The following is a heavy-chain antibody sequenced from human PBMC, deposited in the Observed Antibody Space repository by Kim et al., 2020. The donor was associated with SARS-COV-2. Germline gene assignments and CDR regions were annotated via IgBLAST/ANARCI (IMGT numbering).Heavy chain of an antibody. D-gene: IGHD3-3*02. CDR1: GGSISSYY. Sequence: SETLSLTCTVSGGSISSYYWNWIRQPPGKGLEWIGYIYYSGRTKYNPSLKRRVTISLDTSKNQFSLKLSSVTAADTAVYYCARDLARNYWFDPWGQGTLVTVSS. CDR3: ARDLARNYWFDP. J-gene: IGHJ5*02. CDR2: IYYSGRT. V-gene: IGHV4-59*01.